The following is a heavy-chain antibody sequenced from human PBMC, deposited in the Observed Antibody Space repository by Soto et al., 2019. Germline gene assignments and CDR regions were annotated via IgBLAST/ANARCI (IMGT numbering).Heavy chain of an antibody. Sequence: EVQLLESGGGLVQPGGSLRLSCAASGFTFSSYVITWVRQAPGRGLEWVSSITAGGDSTFYADSVKGRFTISRDNSKKTLYLQMNSLRAEDTAVYYCAKVLRDGLRTLDYWGQGTLVTVSS. CDR2: ITAGGDST. V-gene: IGHV3-23*01. CDR3: AKVLRDGLRTLDY. J-gene: IGHJ4*02. D-gene: IGHD4-17*01. CDR1: GFTFSSYV.